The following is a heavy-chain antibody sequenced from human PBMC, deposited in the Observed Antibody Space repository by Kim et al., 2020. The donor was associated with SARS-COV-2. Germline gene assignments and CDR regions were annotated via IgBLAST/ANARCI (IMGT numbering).Heavy chain of an antibody. D-gene: IGHD4-17*01. V-gene: IGHV4-34*01. J-gene: IGHJ4*02. CDR2: T. Sequence: TNYNPSLKSRVTISVDTSKSQFSLKLSSVTAADTAVYYCAREPDYGGNSWWGQGTLVTVSS. CDR3: AREPDYGGNSW.